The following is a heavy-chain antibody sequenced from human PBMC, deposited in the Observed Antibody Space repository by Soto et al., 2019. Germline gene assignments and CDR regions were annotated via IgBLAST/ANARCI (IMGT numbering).Heavy chain of an antibody. Sequence: SETLSLTCTVSGGSISSYYWSWIRQPPGKGLEWIGYIYYSGSTNYNPSLKSRVTISVDTSKNQFSLKLSSVTAADTAVYYCAGAARSNWFDPWGQGTLVTV. CDR3: AGAARSNWFDP. D-gene: IGHD6-6*01. J-gene: IGHJ5*02. CDR1: GGSISSYY. CDR2: IYYSGST. V-gene: IGHV4-59*01.